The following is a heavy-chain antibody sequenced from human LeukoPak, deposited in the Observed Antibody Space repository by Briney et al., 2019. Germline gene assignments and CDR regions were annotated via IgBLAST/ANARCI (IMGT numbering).Heavy chain of an antibody. J-gene: IGHJ2*01. Sequence: SETLSLNCTVSGGSISSGGYYWSWIRQHPGKGLEWIGYIYDSGSTYYKPSLRSRVTISGDTSKNQFSLKVTSVSDADTAVYYCASYGSGWYFDLWGRGTLVTVSS. CDR1: GGSISSGGYY. D-gene: IGHD3-10*01. CDR2: IYDSGST. V-gene: IGHV4-31*03. CDR3: ASYGSGWYFDL.